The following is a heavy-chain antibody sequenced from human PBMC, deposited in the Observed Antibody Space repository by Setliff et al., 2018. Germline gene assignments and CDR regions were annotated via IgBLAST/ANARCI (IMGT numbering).Heavy chain of an antibody. J-gene: IGHJ5*02. CDR2: MYYSGKT. D-gene: IGHD4-4*01. V-gene: IGHV4-39*01. CDR3: SRGPSKVQFDT. CDR1: GGYIAGSYFY. Sequence: SETLSLTCTVSGGYIAGSYFYWGWIRQSPGKGLEWIGTMYYSGKTFYMPSLQSRVTISADTSTNQLALKLSSVTAADTAVYYCSRGPSKVQFDTWGRGIPVTVS.